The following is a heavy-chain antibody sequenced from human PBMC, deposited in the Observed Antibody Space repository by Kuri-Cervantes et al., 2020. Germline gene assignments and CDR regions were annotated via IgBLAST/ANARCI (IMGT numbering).Heavy chain of an antibody. Sequence: GGSLRLSCAASGFTFSHYWMSWVRQSPGKGLAWVGNIKQDGSDKYYVDSVKGRFTIARDNAKNSLYLQMNSLRAEDTAVYYCARDQEVVVAATGYFDYWGQGTLVTVSS. CDR3: ARDQEVVVAATGYFDY. CDR1: GFTFSHYW. D-gene: IGHD2-15*01. J-gene: IGHJ4*02. V-gene: IGHV3-7*01. CDR2: IKQDGSDK.